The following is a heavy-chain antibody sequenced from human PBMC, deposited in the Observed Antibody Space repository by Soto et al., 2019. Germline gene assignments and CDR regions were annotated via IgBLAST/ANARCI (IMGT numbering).Heavy chain of an antibody. CDR2: ISYTGAT. V-gene: IGHV4-31*03. D-gene: IGHD2-15*01. CDR1: GGSISRGAYF. Sequence: QVHLQESGPGQVRPSQTLSLSCSVSGGSISRGAYFWTWLRQFPGKGLEWIAYISYTGATYYNPSLKSRVTILADTSKNQFSLKLNSVTSADTAVYYCARGGPVSVSPAWQLLGYFDYWGQGTLVTVSS. CDR3: ARGGPVSVSPAWQLLGYFDY. J-gene: IGHJ4*02.